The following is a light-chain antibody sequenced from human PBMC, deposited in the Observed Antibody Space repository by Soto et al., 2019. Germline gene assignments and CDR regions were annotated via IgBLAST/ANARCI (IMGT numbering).Light chain of an antibody. CDR1: QSISSSY. CDR2: GTS. CDR3: QQRSNWPPAT. Sequence: EIVLTQSPGTLSLSPGERATLSCRTSQSISSSYLAWYQQQPGQAPRLLIYGTSSRATGIPDRFSGSGSGTDFTLTISRLEPEDFAVYYCQQRSNWPPATFGQGTKVEIK. V-gene: IGKV3D-20*02. J-gene: IGKJ1*01.